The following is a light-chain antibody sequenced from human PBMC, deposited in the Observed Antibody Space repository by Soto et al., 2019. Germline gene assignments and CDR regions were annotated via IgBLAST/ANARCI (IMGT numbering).Light chain of an antibody. V-gene: IGKV1-13*02. CDR2: DAS. CDR1: QDIRGA. Sequence: IQLTQSPASLSASVGDKVTITCRASQDIRGALAWYQQSPGEAPRLLIYDASTLESGVPSRFSGSSSGTHFTLTISGLQPEDFATYYCQQFLSYPITFDQGTRLE. J-gene: IGKJ5*01. CDR3: QQFLSYPIT.